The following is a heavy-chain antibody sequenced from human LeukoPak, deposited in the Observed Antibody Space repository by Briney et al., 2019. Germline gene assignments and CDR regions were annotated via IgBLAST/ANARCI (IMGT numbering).Heavy chain of an antibody. CDR2: INHSGST. J-gene: IGHJ4*02. Sequence: SETLSLTCAVYGGSFSGYYWSWIRQPPGKGLEWIGEINHSGSTNYNPSLKSRVTISVDTSKNQFSLKLSSVTAADTAVYYCARGGPGALDYWGQGTLVTVSS. CDR3: ARGGPGALDY. CDR1: GGSFSGYY. V-gene: IGHV4-34*01. D-gene: IGHD7-27*01.